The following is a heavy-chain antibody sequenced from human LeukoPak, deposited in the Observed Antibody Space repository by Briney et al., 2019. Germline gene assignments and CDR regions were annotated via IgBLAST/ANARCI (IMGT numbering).Heavy chain of an antibody. CDR3: ARGDYYDSSVYYGAFDI. CDR1: GFTFSSYW. D-gene: IGHD3-22*01. J-gene: IGHJ3*02. Sequence: PGGSLRLSCAASGFTFSSYWMHWVRQAPGKGLGWVSRINSDGSSTSYADSVKGRFTISRDNAKNTLYLQMNSLRAEDTAVYYCARGDYYDSSVYYGAFDIWGQGTMVTVSS. CDR2: INSDGSST. V-gene: IGHV3-74*01.